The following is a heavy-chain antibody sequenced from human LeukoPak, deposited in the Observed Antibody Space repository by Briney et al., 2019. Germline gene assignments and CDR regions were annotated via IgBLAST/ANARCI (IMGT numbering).Heavy chain of an antibody. D-gene: IGHD4-17*01. V-gene: IGHV3-23*01. J-gene: IGHJ5*02. CDR3: TKKRTTSVTDWFDP. Sequence: GGSLRLSCTASGFTFSSYAMTWVRQAPGKGLECVSVISGIGTTTYYADSVKGRFTISRDNSKNTLFLQMNSLRVEDTATYYCTKKRTTSVTDWFDPWGQGTLVTVSS. CDR2: ISGIGTTT. CDR1: GFTFSSYA.